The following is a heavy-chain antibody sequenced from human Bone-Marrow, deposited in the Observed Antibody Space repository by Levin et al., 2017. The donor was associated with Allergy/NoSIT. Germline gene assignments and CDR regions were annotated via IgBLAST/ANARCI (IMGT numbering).Heavy chain of an antibody. J-gene: IGHJ4*02. CDR3: APLGHYDILTGWDY. D-gene: IGHD3-9*01. CDR2: ISSSSSYI. CDR1: GFTFSSYS. Sequence: GESLKISCAASGFTFSSYSMNWVRQAPGKGLEWVSSISSSSSYIYYADSVKGRFTISRDNAKNSLYLQMNSLRAEDTAVYYCAPLGHYDILTGWDYWGQGTLVTVSS. V-gene: IGHV3-21*01.